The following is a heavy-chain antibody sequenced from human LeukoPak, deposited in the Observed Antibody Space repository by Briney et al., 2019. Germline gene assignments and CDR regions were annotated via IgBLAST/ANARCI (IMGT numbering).Heavy chain of an antibody. CDR2: IYYSGST. CDR3: ARFTYWYDIFRLGGFDY. CDR1: GGSISSGDYY. D-gene: IGHD3-9*01. J-gene: IGHJ4*02. V-gene: IGHV4-30-4*01. Sequence: SETLSLTCTVSGGSISSGDYYWSWIRQPPGKGLEWSGYIYYSGSTYYNPSLKSRVTISVDTSKNQFSLKLSSVTAADTAVYYCARFTYWYDIFRLGGFDYWGQGTLVTVSS.